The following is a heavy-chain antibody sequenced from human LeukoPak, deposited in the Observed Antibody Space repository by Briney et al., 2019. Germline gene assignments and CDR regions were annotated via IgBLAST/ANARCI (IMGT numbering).Heavy chain of an antibody. V-gene: IGHV4-30-4*08. CDR1: GGSISSGDYY. CDR2: IYYSGST. D-gene: IGHD6-19*01. J-gene: IGHJ3*02. CDR3: ARGGQWLVRDAFDI. Sequence: SETLSLTCTVSGGSISSGDYYWSWIRQPPGKGLEWIGYIYYSGSTYYNPSLKSRVTISVDTSKNQFSLKLSSVTAADTAVYYCARGGQWLVRDAFDIWGQGTMVTVSS.